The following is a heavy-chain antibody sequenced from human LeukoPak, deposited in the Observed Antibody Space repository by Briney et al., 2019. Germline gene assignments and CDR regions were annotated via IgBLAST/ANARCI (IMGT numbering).Heavy chain of an antibody. J-gene: IGHJ6*02. CDR1: GYTFTSYG. Sequence: ASVKVSCKASGYTFTSYGISWVRQAPGQGLEWMGWISAYNGNTNYAQKLQGRVTVTTDTSTSTAYMELRSLRSDDTAVYYCARKFWSGYYTSRYYGMDVWGQGTTVTVSS. D-gene: IGHD3-3*01. CDR2: ISAYNGNT. V-gene: IGHV1-18*01. CDR3: ARKFWSGYYTSRYYGMDV.